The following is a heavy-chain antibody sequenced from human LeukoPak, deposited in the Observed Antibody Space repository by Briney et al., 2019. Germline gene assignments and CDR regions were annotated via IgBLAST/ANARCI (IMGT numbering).Heavy chain of an antibody. J-gene: IGHJ4*02. CDR1: GYTFTGYY. CDR3: ARDEPRKGGLLSTDY. D-gene: IGHD2-21*02. V-gene: IGHV1-2*06. CDR2: INPNSGGT. Sequence: ASVKVSCKASGYTFTGYYMHWVRQAPGQGVEGMGRINPNSGGTNYAQKFQGRVTMTRDTSISTAYMELTRLRSDGTAVYYCARDEPRKGGLLSTDYWGQGTLVTVSS.